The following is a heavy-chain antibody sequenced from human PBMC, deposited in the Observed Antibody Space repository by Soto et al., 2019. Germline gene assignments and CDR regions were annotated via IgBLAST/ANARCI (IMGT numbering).Heavy chain of an antibody. J-gene: IGHJ4*02. CDR3: ARGWGYDSTDYYYAY. CDR2: IIPIFGTA. V-gene: IGHV1-69*01. CDR1: GGSFNRHT. Sequence: QVQLVQSGAEVRKPGSSVRVSCKASGGSFNRHTISWVRQAPGQGLEWMGGIIPIFGTANHAQKFQGRVTIIADESTSKVYMELRSLRSDDTAIYYCARGWGYDSTDYYYAYWGQGTLVIVSS. D-gene: IGHD3-22*01.